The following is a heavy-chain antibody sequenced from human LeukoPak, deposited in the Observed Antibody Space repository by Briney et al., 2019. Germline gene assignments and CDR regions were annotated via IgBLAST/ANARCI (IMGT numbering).Heavy chain of an antibody. D-gene: IGHD3-22*01. CDR2: INTGNGNT. V-gene: IGHV1-3*04. CDR1: GYTFTNYG. Sequence: ASVKVSCKASGYTFTNYGMHWVRQAPRQSLEWMGWINTGNGNTKSSQKFQDRVALTRDTSASTAYMELNSLSSEDTAVYYCARVPLHDASGRYYPHWGQGTLVTVSS. CDR3: ARVPLHDASGRYYPH. J-gene: IGHJ1*01.